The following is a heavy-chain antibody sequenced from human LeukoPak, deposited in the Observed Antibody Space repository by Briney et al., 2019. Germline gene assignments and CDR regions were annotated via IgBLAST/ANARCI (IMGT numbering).Heavy chain of an antibody. CDR2: INPSSGGT. D-gene: IGHD5-18*01. Sequence: ASVKVPCKASGYTFSGYRMHWVRQAPGQGPEWMGWINPSSGGTKYTQKFQGRVTLTRDTSISTAYMELSRLRSDDAAVYYCARDLMDTAMWEFDYWGQGTLVTVSS. CDR1: GYTFSGYR. J-gene: IGHJ4*02. CDR3: ARDLMDTAMWEFDY. V-gene: IGHV1-2*02.